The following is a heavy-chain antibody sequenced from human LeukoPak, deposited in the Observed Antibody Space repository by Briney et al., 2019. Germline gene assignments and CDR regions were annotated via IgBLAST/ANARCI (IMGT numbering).Heavy chain of an antibody. J-gene: IGHJ4*02. V-gene: IGHV4-34*01. CDR2: ITHSGSS. CDR1: GGSFSGYY. D-gene: IGHD6-19*01. Sequence: NPSETLSLTCSVYGGSFSGYYWSWIRHPPRKGLEWIGVITHSGSSNYNSSLKIRVTISVDTDKTQFSLKLSPVTAADTAVYYCARTVSGSRGWYYNFWGQGTLVTVSS. CDR3: ARTVSGSRGWYYNF.